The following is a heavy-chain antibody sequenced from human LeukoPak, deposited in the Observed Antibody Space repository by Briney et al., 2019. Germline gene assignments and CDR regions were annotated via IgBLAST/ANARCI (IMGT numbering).Heavy chain of an antibody. CDR1: GFTFSSYA. CDR2: ISYDGSNK. J-gene: IGHJ3*02. Sequence: GGSLRLSCAASGFTFSSYAIHWFRQAPGKGLEWVAVISYDGSNKYYADSVKGRFTISRDSSKNALYLQMNSLRAEDTAVYYCARDGLGTDMVPKPSDAFHIWGQGTMVTVSS. CDR3: ARDGLGTDMVPKPSDAFHI. V-gene: IGHV3-30-3*01. D-gene: IGHD4/OR15-4a*01.